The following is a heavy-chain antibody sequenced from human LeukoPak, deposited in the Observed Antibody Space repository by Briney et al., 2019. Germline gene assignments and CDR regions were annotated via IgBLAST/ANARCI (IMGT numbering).Heavy chain of an antibody. CDR1: GGTFSSYA. Sequence: SVKVSCKASGGTFSSYAISWVRQAPGQGLEWMGGIIPIFGTANYAQKFQGRVTITADESTSTAYMELSSLRSEETAGYYCARDRATGFSKYYYYMDVWGKGTTVTISS. V-gene: IGHV1-69*13. J-gene: IGHJ6*03. D-gene: IGHD3-9*01. CDR3: ARDRATGFSKYYYYMDV. CDR2: IIPIFGTA.